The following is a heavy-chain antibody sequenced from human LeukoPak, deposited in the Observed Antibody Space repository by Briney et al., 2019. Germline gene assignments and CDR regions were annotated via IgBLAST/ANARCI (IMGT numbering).Heavy chain of an antibody. V-gene: IGHV3-74*01. CDR3: ARTAYSDYSLGF. CDR1: GFTFSNYW. Sequence: PGGSLRLSCAASGFTFSNYWMHWVRQVPGKGLVWASRISSDGSSTRYADSVKGRFTISRDNAKNTLYLQMNSLRAEDTAVYYCARTAYSDYSLGFWGQGTLVTVSS. D-gene: IGHD5-12*01. J-gene: IGHJ4*02. CDR2: ISSDGSST.